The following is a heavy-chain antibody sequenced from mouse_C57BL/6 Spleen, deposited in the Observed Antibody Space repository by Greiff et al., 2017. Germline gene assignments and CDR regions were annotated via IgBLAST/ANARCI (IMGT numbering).Heavy chain of an antibody. CDR1: GYSFTGYY. J-gene: IGHJ2*01. V-gene: IGHV1-42*01. CDR2: INPSTGGT. D-gene: IGHD2-1*01. CDR3: ARWVYYGNDY. Sequence: VQLKASGPELVKPGASVKISCKASGYSFTGYYMNWVKQSPEKSLEWIGEINPSTGGTTYNQKFKAKATMTVDKSSSTAYMQLTRLTSEDSAVYYCARWVYYGNDYWGQGTTLTVSS.